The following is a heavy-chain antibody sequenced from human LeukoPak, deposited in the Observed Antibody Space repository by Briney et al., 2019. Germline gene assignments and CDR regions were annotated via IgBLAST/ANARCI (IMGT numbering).Heavy chain of an antibody. D-gene: IGHD6-13*01. Sequence: SETLSLTCTVAGGSISISSYYWGWIRQPPGTGLEWIGSIYYSGSTYYNPSLKSRVTISVDTSKNQFSLKLSSVTAADTAVYYCARQLSSSWYLFDYWGQGTLVTVSS. CDR1: GGSISISSYY. CDR3: ARQLSSSWYLFDY. V-gene: IGHV4-39*01. CDR2: IYYSGST. J-gene: IGHJ4*02.